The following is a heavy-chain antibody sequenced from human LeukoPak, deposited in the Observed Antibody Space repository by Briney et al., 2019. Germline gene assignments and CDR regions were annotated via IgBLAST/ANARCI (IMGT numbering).Heavy chain of an antibody. D-gene: IGHD3-22*01. CDR3: ERKNNIPPVVTDY. V-gene: IGHV3-64*01. Sequence: GGSLRLSCAASGFTFSSYAMHWVRQAPGKGLEYVSAISSNGGSTYYANSVKGRFTISRDNSKNTLYLQMGSLRAEDTAVYYCERKNNIPPVVTDYGGKETWAPVP. J-gene: IGHJ4*02. CDR2: ISSNGGST. CDR1: GFTFSSYA.